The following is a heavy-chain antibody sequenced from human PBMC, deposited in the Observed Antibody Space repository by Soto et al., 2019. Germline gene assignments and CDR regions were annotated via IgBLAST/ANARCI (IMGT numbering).Heavy chain of an antibody. D-gene: IGHD3-3*01. Sequence: QLHLVQSGAVVKKPGASVTVSCSASGYPVTAYYMHWVRQAPGRGLEWMGGINPATGAAKYTQTFQGRVTMTRDTSTSTVFVELSGLTSEDTAVFYCARGGGVGVAGSAAFEMWGQGTLVTVSS. V-gene: IGHV1-2*02. CDR1: GYPVTAYY. J-gene: IGHJ3*02. CDR3: ARGGGVGVAGSAAFEM. CDR2: INPATGAA.